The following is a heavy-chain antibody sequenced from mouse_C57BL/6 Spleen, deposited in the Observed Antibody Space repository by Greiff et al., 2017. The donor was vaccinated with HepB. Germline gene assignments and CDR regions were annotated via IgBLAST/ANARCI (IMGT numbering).Heavy chain of an antibody. D-gene: IGHD2-4*01. J-gene: IGHJ3*01. V-gene: IGHV1-15*01. CDR2: IDPETGGT. CDR3: TRDDYDGGAWFAY. Sequence: QVQPQQSGAELVRPGASVTLSCKASGYTFTDYEMHWVKQTPVHGLEWIGAIDPETGGTAYNQKFKGKAILTADKSSSTAYMELRSLTSEDSAVYYCTRDDYDGGAWFAYWGQGTLVTVSA. CDR1: GYTFTDYE.